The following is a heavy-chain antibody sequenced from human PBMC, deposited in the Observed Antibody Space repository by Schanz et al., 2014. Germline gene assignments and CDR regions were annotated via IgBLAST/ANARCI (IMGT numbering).Heavy chain of an antibody. D-gene: IGHD3-10*01. J-gene: IGHJ4*02. CDR1: GGSISSGSYY. CDR3: ASTHWFGSGTTIVDY. CDR2: IYSTGST. V-gene: IGHV4-61*02. Sequence: QVQLQESGPGLVKPSQTLSLTCTVSGGSISSGSYYWSWIRQPAGKGLEWIGRIYSTGSTNYNPSLKSRVTISVDRSKKQFSLKMTSVTTADTAVYYCASTHWFGSGTTIVDYWGQGTLVTVSS.